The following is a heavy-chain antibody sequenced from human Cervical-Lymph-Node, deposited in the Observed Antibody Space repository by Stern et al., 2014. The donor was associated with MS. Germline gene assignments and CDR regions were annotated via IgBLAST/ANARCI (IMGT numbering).Heavy chain of an antibody. V-gene: IGHV1-69*01. D-gene: IGHD6-13*01. CDR1: GDTFSNFD. J-gene: IGHJ4*02. Sequence: VQLVESGAEVKKPGSSVKVSCKASGDTFSNFDISWVRQAPGHGPEWMGGITPIFGTANYAQMFQGRVTLTADESTSTTYMELSSLTSEDTAVYYCARHQGGIAAYWGQGTLVTGSA. CDR3: ARHQGGIAAY. CDR2: ITPIFGTA.